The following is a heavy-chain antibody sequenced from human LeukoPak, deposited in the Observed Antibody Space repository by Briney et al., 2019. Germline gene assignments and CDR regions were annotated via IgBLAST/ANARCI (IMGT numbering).Heavy chain of an antibody. D-gene: IGHD3-10*01. CDR1: GVTVSSNY. CDR2: IYSGGST. V-gene: IGHV3-66*01. CDR3: ARETRGDYMDV. J-gene: IGHJ6*03. Sequence: TGGSLRLSCAASGVTVSSNYMTWVRQAPGKGLEWVSVIYSGGSTYYADSVKGRFTISRDNSKNTLYLQMNSLRAEDTAVYYCARETRGDYMDVWGKGTTVTISS.